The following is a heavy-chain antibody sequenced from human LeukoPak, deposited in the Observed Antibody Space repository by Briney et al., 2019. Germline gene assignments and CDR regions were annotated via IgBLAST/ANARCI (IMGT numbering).Heavy chain of an antibody. CDR3: ATEAGTVTTVDY. J-gene: IGHJ4*02. CDR2: IYESKSP. Sequence: SQTLSLTCTVSGGSISSGGYYWSWIRQHPGKDLKGFGYIYESKSPDYTPSLKSRVTISVDTSQNQFSLKLRSVTAADTAVYYCATEAGTVTTVDYWGQGTLVTVSS. V-gene: IGHV4-31*03. CDR1: GGSISSGGYY. D-gene: IGHD4-17*01.